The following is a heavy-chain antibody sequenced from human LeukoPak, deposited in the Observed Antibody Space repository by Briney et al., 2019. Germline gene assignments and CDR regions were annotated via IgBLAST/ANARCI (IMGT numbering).Heavy chain of an antibody. CDR2: IKQDGSET. Sequence: GGSLRLSCAASGFTFSSYWMTWVRQAPGKGLEWVANIKQDGSETYFVDSVKGRFTISRDNAKNSLYLQMNSLRAEDTAVYYCARDSGYSNYYFSRWFDPWGQGTLVTVSS. V-gene: IGHV3-7*01. J-gene: IGHJ5*02. CDR3: ARDSGYSNYYFSRWFDP. CDR1: GFTFSSYW. D-gene: IGHD4-11*01.